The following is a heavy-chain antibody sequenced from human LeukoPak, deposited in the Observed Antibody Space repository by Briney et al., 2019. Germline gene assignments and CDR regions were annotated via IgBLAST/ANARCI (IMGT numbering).Heavy chain of an antibody. CDR1: GGSISSSSYY. Sequence: SETLSLTCTVSGGSISSSSYYWGWIRQPPGKGLEWIGSIYYSVSTYYNPSLKSRVTISVDTAKNHFSLRVTSVTAADTAVYYCARVTSSFNYAYYYYMDVWGKGTTVSISS. J-gene: IGHJ6*03. CDR3: ARVTSSFNYAYYYYMDV. V-gene: IGHV4-39*07. CDR2: IYYSVST. D-gene: IGHD2-2*01.